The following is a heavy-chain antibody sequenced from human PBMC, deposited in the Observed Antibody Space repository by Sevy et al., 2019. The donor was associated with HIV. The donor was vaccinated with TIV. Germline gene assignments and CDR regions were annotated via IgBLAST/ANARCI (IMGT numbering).Heavy chain of an antibody. V-gene: IGHV3-21*01. D-gene: IGHD3-3*01. CDR1: GFTFSSYS. Sequence: GGSLRLSCAASGFTFSSYSMNWVRQAPGKGLEWVSSISSRNIYIYYVDSVKGRFTISRDNAKNSLDLPMNSLRAEDTAVHYCARGVGVVGSVIDSWGQGTLVTVSS. J-gene: IGHJ4*02. CDR3: ARGVGVVGSVIDS. CDR2: ISSRNIYI.